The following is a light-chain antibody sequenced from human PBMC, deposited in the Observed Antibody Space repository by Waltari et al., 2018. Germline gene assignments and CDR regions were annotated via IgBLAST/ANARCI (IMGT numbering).Light chain of an antibody. CDR2: WAS. V-gene: IGKV4-1*01. J-gene: IGKJ4*02. CDR3: HQYYNTPRT. Sequence: DIEITQSQDSLSVSLGERATIDCRCSQSLLSNSNNKNYLAWYQQKSGQPPKLLIYWASSRESGVPDRFSGSVSGTAFTLTISSLQAEDVAIYYCHQYYNTPRTFGRGTKVEIK. CDR1: QSLLSNSNNKNY.